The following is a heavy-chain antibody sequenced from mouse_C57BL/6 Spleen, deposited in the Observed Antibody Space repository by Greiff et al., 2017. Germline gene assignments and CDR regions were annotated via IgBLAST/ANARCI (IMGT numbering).Heavy chain of an antibody. Sequence: EVQGVESGGGLVQPGGSLKLSCAASGFTFSDYYMYWVRQTPEKRLEWVAYISNGGGSTYYPATVKGRFTISRDNAKNTLYLQMSRLKSEDTAMYYGAGPRYSNYWYFDVWGTGTTVTVSS. CDR3: AGPRYSNYWYFDV. J-gene: IGHJ1*03. D-gene: IGHD2-5*01. CDR2: ISNGGGST. V-gene: IGHV5-12*01. CDR1: GFTFSDYY.